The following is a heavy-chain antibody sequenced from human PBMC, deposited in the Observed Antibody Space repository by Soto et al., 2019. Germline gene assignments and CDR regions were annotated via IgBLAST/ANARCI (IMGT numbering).Heavy chain of an antibody. CDR2: IYPGDSDT. V-gene: IGHV5-51*01. Sequence: GESLKICCKGSGYTLTTCWIGWVRLMPGKGLEWMGIIYPGDSDTKYNTSFQGQVAISADKSITTTYLQSSSLKASDTAIYYCGASVVYYGNDVWGQRTTDTVS. CDR3: GASVVYYGNDV. J-gene: IGHJ6*02. CDR1: GYTLTTCW.